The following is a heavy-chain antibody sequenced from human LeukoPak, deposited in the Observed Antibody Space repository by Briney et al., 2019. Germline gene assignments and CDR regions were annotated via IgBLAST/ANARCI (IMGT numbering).Heavy chain of an antibody. CDR1: GFTFSSYS. V-gene: IGHV3-21*01. Sequence: KTGGSLRLSCAASGFTFSSYSMNWVRQAPGKGLEWVSSISSSSSYIYYADSVKGRFTISRDNAKNSLYLQMNSLRAEDTAVYFCSRGVHTGIPVAISNPLAEYFQHWGQGTLVTVSS. J-gene: IGHJ1*01. CDR2: ISSSSSYI. CDR3: SRGVHTGIPVAISNPLAEYFQH. D-gene: IGHD6-19*01.